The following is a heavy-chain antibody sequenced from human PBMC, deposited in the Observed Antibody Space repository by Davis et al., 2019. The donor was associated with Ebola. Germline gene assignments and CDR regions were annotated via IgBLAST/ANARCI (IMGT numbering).Heavy chain of an antibody. CDR3: AGGRYSHYVYYDYYYGMDV. J-gene: IGHJ6*02. CDR2: ISPDGSKK. D-gene: IGHD5-18*01. V-gene: IGHV3-30*03. CDR1: GITFRSYG. Sequence: PGGSLRLSCAASGITFRSYGMHWVRQAPGKGLEWVAVISPDGSKKYYPDSVKGRFTISRDNSKNTLYLQMNSLRDEDTAVYYCAGGRYSHYVYYDYYYGMDVWGQGTTVTVSS.